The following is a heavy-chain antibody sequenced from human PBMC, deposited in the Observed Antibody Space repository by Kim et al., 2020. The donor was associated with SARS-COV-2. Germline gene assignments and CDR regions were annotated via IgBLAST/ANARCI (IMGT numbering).Heavy chain of an antibody. CDR1: GFTFSSYW. J-gene: IGHJ3*02. Sequence: GGSLRLSCAASGFTFSSYWMHWVRQAPGKGLVWVSHINGDGSTTNYADSVKGRFTISRDNAKNTLYLQMNSLRAEDTAVYYCGSIRRGDSFGIWGAGTMV. D-gene: IGHD3-10*01. CDR2: INGDGSTT. V-gene: IGHV3-74*01. CDR3: GSIRRGDSFGI.